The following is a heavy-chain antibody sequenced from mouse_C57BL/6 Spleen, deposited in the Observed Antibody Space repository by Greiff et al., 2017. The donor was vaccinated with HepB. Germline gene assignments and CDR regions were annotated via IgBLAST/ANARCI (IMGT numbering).Heavy chain of an antibody. J-gene: IGHJ3*01. D-gene: IGHD4-1*01. CDR1: GYTFSSYW. V-gene: IGHV1-64*01. CDR2: IHPNSGST. Sequence: QVQLQQPGAELVKPGASVKLSCKASGYTFSSYWMHWVKQRPGQGLEWIGMIHPNSGSTNYNEKFKSKATLTVDKSSSTAYMQLSSLTSEDSAVYYCAREELAWFAYWGQGTLVTVSA. CDR3: AREELAWFAY.